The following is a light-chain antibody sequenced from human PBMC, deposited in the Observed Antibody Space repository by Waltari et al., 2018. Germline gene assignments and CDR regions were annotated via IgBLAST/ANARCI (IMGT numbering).Light chain of an antibody. CDR1: TGAVTRGHY. CDR3: FLAYSGVWV. V-gene: IGLV7-46*01. CDR2: DVN. Sequence: QAVVTQEPSLTVSPGGTVPLTCGSSTGAVTRGHYPCWFQQKPGQAPRTLIYDVNNKESWTPARFSGSLLGGKAALTLSGAQPEDEADYYCFLAYSGVWVFGGGTRLTVL. J-gene: IGLJ3*02.